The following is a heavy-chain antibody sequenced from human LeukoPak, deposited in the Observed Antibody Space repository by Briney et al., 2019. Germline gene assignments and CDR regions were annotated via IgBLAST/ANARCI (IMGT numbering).Heavy chain of an antibody. Sequence: GGSLRLSCAASGFTFSSYAMHWVRQAPGKGLVWVSRINSDGSSTSYADSVKGRFTISRDNAKNTVFLQMNSLRAEDTAVYYCARVWGSGSQFYFDYWGQGTLVTVSS. D-gene: IGHD3-10*01. J-gene: IGHJ4*02. CDR3: ARVWGSGSQFYFDY. CDR2: INSDGSST. V-gene: IGHV3-74*01. CDR1: GFTFSSYA.